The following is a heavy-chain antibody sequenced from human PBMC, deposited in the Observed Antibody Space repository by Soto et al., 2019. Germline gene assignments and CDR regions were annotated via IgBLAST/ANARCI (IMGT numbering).Heavy chain of an antibody. D-gene: IGHD3-22*01. CDR1: GFTFSSYA. V-gene: IGHV3-30-3*01. CDR2: ISYDGSNK. CDR3: ARERPMIFNWFDP. Sequence: QVQLVESGGGVVQPGRSLRLSCAASGFTFSSYAMHWVRQAPGKGLEWVAVISYDGSNKYYADSVKGRFTISRDNSKNTLYLQMNSLRAEDTAVYYCARERPMIFNWFDPWGQGTLVTVSS. J-gene: IGHJ5*02.